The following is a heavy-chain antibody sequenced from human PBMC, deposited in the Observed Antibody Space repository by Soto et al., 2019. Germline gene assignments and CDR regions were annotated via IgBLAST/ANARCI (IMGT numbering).Heavy chain of an antibody. Sequence: GESLKISCAASGFTFSSYAMSWVRQAPGKGLEWVSAISGSGGSTYYADSVKGRFTISRDNSKNRLYLQMNSLRAEDTAVYYCAKYYYDSSGYPFWFDPWGQGTLVTVSS. D-gene: IGHD3-22*01. CDR1: GFTFSSYA. CDR2: ISGSGGST. V-gene: IGHV3-23*01. J-gene: IGHJ5*02. CDR3: AKYYYDSSGYPFWFDP.